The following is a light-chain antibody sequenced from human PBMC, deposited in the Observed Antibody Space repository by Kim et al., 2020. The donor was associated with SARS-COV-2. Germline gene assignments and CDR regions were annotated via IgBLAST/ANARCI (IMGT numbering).Light chain of an antibody. CDR3: NSRDSNDNVV. CDR1: SLRSYY. V-gene: IGLV3-19*01. J-gene: IGLJ2*01. CDR2: GKN. Sequence: ALGQTVGITCQGDSLRSYYATWYQQKPGQAPILVIYGKNNRPSGIPDRFSGSSAGNTAALTITGTQAGDEADYYCNSRDSNDNVVCGGGTQLTVL.